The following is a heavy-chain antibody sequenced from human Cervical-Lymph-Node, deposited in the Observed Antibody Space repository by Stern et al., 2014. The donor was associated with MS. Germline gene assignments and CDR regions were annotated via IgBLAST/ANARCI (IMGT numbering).Heavy chain of an antibody. CDR1: GGSIKTSNYY. J-gene: IGHJ6*02. CDR3: ARGGKNRVAVKPFYYYGVDV. Sequence: QVQLQQSGPGLVKPSETLSLTCTVSGGSIKTSNYYWGWIRQPPGKGLEWIGSIYYSGSTYYKSSLKSRVTISIDTSKNHFSLNLTSVPAADTAVYYCARGGKNRVAVKPFYYYGVDVWGQGTTVTVSS. V-gene: IGHV4-39*02. D-gene: IGHD5-12*01. CDR2: IYYSGST.